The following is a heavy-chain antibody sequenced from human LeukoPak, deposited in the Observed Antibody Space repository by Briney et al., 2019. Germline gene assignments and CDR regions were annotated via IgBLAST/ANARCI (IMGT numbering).Heavy chain of an antibody. V-gene: IGHV3-23*01. CDR2: ISNSGGST. D-gene: IGHD4-23*01. Sequence: GGSLRLSCAASGFTFTTYSLTWVRQAPGKGLEWVSAISNSGGSTHYADSVKGRFTISRDNSKSTLYLQMSSLRAEDTAVYYCAKIGFPTTVLTPGMVWWGQGTLVTVSS. CDR3: AKIGFPTTVLTPGMVW. J-gene: IGHJ4*02. CDR1: GFTFTTYS.